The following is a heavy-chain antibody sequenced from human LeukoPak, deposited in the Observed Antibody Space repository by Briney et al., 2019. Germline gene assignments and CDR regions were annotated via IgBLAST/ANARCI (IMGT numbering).Heavy chain of an antibody. CDR2: IYSGGST. CDR1: GFTVSSNY. J-gene: IGHJ4*02. Sequence: PGGSLRLSCAASGFTVSSNYMSWVRQAPGKGLEWVSVIYSGGSTYYADSVKGRFTISRDNSKNTLYLQMNSLRAEDTAVYYCAKALGYYDILTGYDYWGQGTLVTVSS. CDR3: AKALGYYDILTGYDY. D-gene: IGHD3-9*01. V-gene: IGHV3-53*01.